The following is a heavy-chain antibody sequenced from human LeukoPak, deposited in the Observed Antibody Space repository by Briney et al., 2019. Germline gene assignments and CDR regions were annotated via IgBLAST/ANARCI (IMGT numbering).Heavy chain of an antibody. J-gene: IGHJ5*02. V-gene: IGHV3-30*18. D-gene: IGHD6-13*01. Sequence: GRSLRLSCAASGFTFSSYGMHWVRQAPGKGLEWVAVISYDGSNKYYADSVKGRFTISRDNSKNTLYLQMNSLRAEDTAVYYCAKDRYSSSWCWFDPWGQGTLVTVSS. CDR3: AKDRYSSSWCWFDP. CDR2: ISYDGSNK. CDR1: GFTFSSYG.